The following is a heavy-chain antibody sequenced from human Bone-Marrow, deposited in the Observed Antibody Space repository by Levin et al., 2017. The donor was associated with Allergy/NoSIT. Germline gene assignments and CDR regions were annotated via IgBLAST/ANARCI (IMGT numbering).Heavy chain of an antibody. Sequence: LSLTCAASGFTVSSNYMSWVRQAPGKGLEWVSVIYSGGSTYYADSVKGRFTISRDNSKNTLYLQMNSLRAEDTAVYYCARAISIAFDIWGQGTMVTVSS. CDR2: IYSGGST. D-gene: IGHD2/OR15-2a*01. CDR1: GFTVSSNY. V-gene: IGHV3-53*01. J-gene: IGHJ3*02. CDR3: ARAISIAFDI.